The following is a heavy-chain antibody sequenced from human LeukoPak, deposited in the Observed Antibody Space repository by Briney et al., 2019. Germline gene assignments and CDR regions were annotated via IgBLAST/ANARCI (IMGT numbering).Heavy chain of an antibody. Sequence: PSQTLSLTCTVSGGSISSGSYYWSWIRQPAGKGLEWIGRIYTSGSTNYNPSLKSRVTISVDTSKNQFSLKLSSVTAADTAVYYCAREMITFGGSNWFDPWGQGTLVTVSS. J-gene: IGHJ5*02. D-gene: IGHD3-16*01. CDR3: AREMITFGGSNWFDP. CDR2: IYTSGST. V-gene: IGHV4-61*02. CDR1: GGSISSGSYY.